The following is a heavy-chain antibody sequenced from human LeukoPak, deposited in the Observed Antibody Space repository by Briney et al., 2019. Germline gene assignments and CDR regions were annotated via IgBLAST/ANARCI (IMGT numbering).Heavy chain of an antibody. V-gene: IGHV3-23*01. CDR1: GVTLSNYA. J-gene: IGHJ4*02. D-gene: IGHD6-19*01. CDR3: AKAISGWYTRNFDY. CDR2: ISSSGSGGNT. Sequence: GGSLRLSCVASGVTLSNYAMSWARQAPGKGLEWVSGISSSGSGGNTYYADSVKGRFTISRDNSKNTLYLQMNSLRAEDTAVYYCAKAISGWYTRNFDYWGQGTLVTVSS.